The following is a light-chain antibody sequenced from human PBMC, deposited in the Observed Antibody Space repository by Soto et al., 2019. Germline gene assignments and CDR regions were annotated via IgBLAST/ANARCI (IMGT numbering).Light chain of an antibody. Sequence: EVVMTQSPATLSVSLGDRATLSCRASQSVSSNLAWYQQKPGQGPRLLIYGASTRATGFPARFSGSGSGTDFTLTISSLQSEDFAIYYCQQYNNWPITFGQGTRLGI. CDR3: QQYNNWPIT. CDR2: GAS. J-gene: IGKJ5*01. CDR1: QSVSSN. V-gene: IGKV3-15*01.